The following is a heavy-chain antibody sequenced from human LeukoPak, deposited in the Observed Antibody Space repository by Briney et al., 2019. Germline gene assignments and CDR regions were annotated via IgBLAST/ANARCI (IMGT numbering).Heavy chain of an antibody. CDR1: GFTFSNAW. D-gene: IGHD3-10*01. V-gene: IGHV3-15*01. CDR2: IKSKSDGGTT. Sequence: GGSLRLSCAASGFTFSNAWMSWVRQAPGKGLEWVGRIKSKSDGGTTDYAAPVKGRFIISRDDSENTLYLQMKSLQIEDTAVYFCTAAGFGAYFDGWLFDPWGQGTLVTVSS. CDR3: TAAGFGAYFDGWLFDP. J-gene: IGHJ5*02.